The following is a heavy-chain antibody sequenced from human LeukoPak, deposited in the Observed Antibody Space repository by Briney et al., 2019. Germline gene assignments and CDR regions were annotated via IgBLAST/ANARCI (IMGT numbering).Heavy chain of an antibody. V-gene: IGHV4-59*01. CDR3: ARDQGYCSSTSCYYYMDV. CDR1: GGSISSYY. CDR2: IYYSGST. Sequence: PSETLSLTCTVSGGSISSYYWSWIRQPPGKGLEWIGYIYYSGSTNYNPSLKSRVTISVDTSKNQFSLKLSSVTAADTAVYYCARDQGYCSSTSCYYYMDVWGKGTTVTVSS. D-gene: IGHD2-2*01. J-gene: IGHJ6*03.